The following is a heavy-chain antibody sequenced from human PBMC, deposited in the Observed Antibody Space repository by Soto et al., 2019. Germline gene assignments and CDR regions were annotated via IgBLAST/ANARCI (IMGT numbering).Heavy chain of an antibody. J-gene: IGHJ4*02. V-gene: IGHV5-51*01. D-gene: IGHD6-13*01. Sequence: PXESLKISCQCSGYTFSNFWIGWVRQLPGKGLEWMGIIYPGDHETRYSPSFHGKVTISADKSINTAYLQWNSLEASDTAFYFCARSPRSSPYFDYWGQGDLVTVSS. CDR3: ARSPRSSPYFDY. CDR1: GYTFSNFW. CDR2: IYPGDHET.